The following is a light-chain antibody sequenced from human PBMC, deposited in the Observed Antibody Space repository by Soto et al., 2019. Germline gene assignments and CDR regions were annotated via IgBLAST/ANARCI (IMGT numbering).Light chain of an antibody. CDR1: QSVSSSY. J-gene: IGKJ1*01. CDR3: QQYGSSPPWT. CDR2: GAS. V-gene: IGKV3-20*01. Sequence: EIVLTQSPGTLSLSPGERATLPCRASQSVSSSYLAWYQQKPGQAPRLLLYGASSRATGIPDRFSGSGSGTDFTLTISRLEPEGFAVYYCQQYGSSPPWTFGQGTKVDI.